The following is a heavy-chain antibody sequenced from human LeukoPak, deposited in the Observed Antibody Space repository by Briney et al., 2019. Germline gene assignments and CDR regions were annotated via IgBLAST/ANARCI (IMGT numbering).Heavy chain of an antibody. V-gene: IGHV3-30*18. D-gene: IGHD3-10*01. CDR3: AKDVDEWYYYGSGGYFGY. CDR2: ISYDGSNK. CDR1: GFTFSSYA. Sequence: AGGSLRLSCAASGFTFSSYAMSWVRQAPGKGLEWVAVISYDGSNKYYADSVKGRFTISRDNSKNTLYLQMNSLRAEDTAVYYCAKDVDEWYYYGSGGYFGYWGQGTLVTVSS. J-gene: IGHJ4*02.